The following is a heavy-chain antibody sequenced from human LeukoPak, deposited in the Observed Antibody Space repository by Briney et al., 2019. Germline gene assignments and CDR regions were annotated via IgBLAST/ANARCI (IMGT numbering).Heavy chain of an antibody. D-gene: IGHD6-19*01. Sequence: SGGSLRLSCAASGFTFSSYAISWVRQAPGKGLEWVSAISGSGGSTYYADSVKGRFTISRDNSKNTLYLQMNSLRAEDTAVYYCAKELAVAGTFDYWGQGTPVTVSS. J-gene: IGHJ4*02. CDR2: ISGSGGST. V-gene: IGHV3-23*01. CDR1: GFTFSSYA. CDR3: AKELAVAGTFDY.